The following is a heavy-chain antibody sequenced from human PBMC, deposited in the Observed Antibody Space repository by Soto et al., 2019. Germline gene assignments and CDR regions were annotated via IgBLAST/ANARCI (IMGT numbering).Heavy chain of an antibody. Sequence: SETLSLTCTVSGGSISSGGYYWSWIRQHPGKGLEWIGYNYNSGSTYYNPSLKSRVTISVDTSKNQFSLKLSSVTAADTAVYYCAREDYHDAFDIWGQGTMVTVSS. CDR2: NYNSGST. CDR3: AREDYHDAFDI. CDR1: GGSISSGGYY. J-gene: IGHJ3*02. D-gene: IGHD4-17*01. V-gene: IGHV4-31*03.